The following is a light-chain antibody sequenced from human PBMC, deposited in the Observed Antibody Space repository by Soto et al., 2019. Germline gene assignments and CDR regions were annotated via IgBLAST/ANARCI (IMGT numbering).Light chain of an antibody. CDR2: GAS. V-gene: IGKV3-15*01. CDR3: QQYINWPLT. J-gene: IGKJ4*01. CDR1: QSVSSN. Sequence: EIVMTQSPATLSVSPGERATLSCRASQSVSSNLAWYQQKPGQAPRLLIYGASTRATGIPARFSGSGSGTEFTLTISSLQSEDFAVYYCQQYINWPLTFGGGNKVEIK.